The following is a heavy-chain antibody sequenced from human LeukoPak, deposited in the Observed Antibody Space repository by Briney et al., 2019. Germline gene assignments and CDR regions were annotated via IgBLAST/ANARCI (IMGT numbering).Heavy chain of an antibody. D-gene: IGHD3-3*01. CDR1: GYTFTGYY. CDR3: ARGTASYYDFWSGYYTLDY. CDR2: INPNSGGT. Sequence: ASAKVSCKASGYTFTGYYMHWVRQAPGQGLEWMGWINPNSGGTNYAQKFQGRVTMTRDTSISTAYMELSRLRSDDTAVYYCARGTASYYDFWSGYYTLDYWGQGTLVTVSS. J-gene: IGHJ4*02. V-gene: IGHV1-2*02.